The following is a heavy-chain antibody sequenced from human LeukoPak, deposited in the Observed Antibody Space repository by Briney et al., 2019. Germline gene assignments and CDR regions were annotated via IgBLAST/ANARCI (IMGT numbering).Heavy chain of an antibody. CDR1: GFIFQNYA. J-gene: IGHJ4*02. D-gene: IGHD6-13*01. V-gene: IGHV3-23*01. Sequence: PGGSLRLSCAASGFIFQNYAMNWVRQAPGKGLEWVSGISGFGGSTYYAASVKGRFAISRGNSGNALFLQLTNLRVEDSAVYYCARRGGSSWSSFDFWGQGTLVGVSS. CDR3: ARRGGSSWSSFDF. CDR2: ISGFGGST.